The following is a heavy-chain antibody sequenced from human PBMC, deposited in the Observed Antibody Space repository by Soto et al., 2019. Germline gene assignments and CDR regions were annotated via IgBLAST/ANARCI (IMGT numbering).Heavy chain of an antibody. CDR3: AAVETPPGYYYGMDA. CDR2: IVVGSGNT. CDR1: GFTFSRSA. Sequence: GGSVKVSCKASGFTFSRSAVQWVRQASGQRLEWIGWIVVGSGNTIYAQRFQQRLTITRDMSTSTAYMELSSLRSEDMAVYYCAAVETPPGYYYGMDAWGQGTTVTVSS. D-gene: IGHD2-15*01. J-gene: IGHJ6*02. V-gene: IGHV1-58*01.